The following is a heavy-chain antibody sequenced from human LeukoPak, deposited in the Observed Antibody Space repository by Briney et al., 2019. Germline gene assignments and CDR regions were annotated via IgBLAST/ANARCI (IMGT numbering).Heavy chain of an antibody. V-gene: IGHV3-23*01. CDR1: GFTFSSYA. CDR2: ISGSGGST. Sequence: GGSLRLSCAASGFTFSSYAMSCVRQAPGKGLEWVSAISGSGGSTYYADSVKGRFTISRDNSKNTLYLQMNSLRAEDTAVYYCAKAQQWLVGYYFDYWGQGTLVTVSS. D-gene: IGHD6-19*01. J-gene: IGHJ4*02. CDR3: AKAQQWLVGYYFDY.